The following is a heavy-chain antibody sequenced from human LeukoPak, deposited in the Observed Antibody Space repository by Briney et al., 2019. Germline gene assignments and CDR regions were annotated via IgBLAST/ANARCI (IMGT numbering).Heavy chain of an antibody. Sequence: SVKVSCKASGGTFSSYAISWVRQAPGQGLEWMGGIIPIFGTANYAQKFQGRVTITADESTSTVYMELSSLRSEDTAVYYCARDERRGTLRFLEWLFAFDIWGQGTMVTVSS. D-gene: IGHD3-3*01. V-gene: IGHV1-69*13. CDR2: IIPIFGTA. J-gene: IGHJ3*02. CDR1: GGTFSSYA. CDR3: ARDERRGTLRFLEWLFAFDI.